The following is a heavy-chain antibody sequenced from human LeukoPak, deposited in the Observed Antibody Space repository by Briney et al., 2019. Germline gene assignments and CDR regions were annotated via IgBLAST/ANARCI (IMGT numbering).Heavy chain of an antibody. CDR2: IIPIFGAT. J-gene: IGHJ4*02. V-gene: IGHV1-69*06. CDR1: GGTFSSYA. D-gene: IGHD1-26*01. CDR3: AREVGSGFDY. Sequence: SVKVSCKASGGTFSSYAISWVRQAPGQGLEWMGGIIPIFGATNYAQKFQGRVTITADKSTSTAYMELSSLRSEDTAVYYCAREVGSGFDYWGQGTLVTVSS.